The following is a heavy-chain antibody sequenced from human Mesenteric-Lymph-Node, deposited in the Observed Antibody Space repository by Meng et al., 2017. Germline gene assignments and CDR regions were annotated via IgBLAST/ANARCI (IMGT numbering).Heavy chain of an antibody. V-gene: IGHV3-33*01. Sequence: GGSLRLSCAASGFTFSSYGMHWVRQAPGKGLEWVAVIWYDGSNKYYADSVAGRFTISRDNSENTGSLQMGSLRIDDTAVYYCVRDGDSSTWPFDSWGQGTLVTVSS. CDR2: IWYDGSNK. D-gene: IGHD6-13*01. CDR1: GFTFSSYG. J-gene: IGHJ4*01. CDR3: VRDGDSSTWPFDS.